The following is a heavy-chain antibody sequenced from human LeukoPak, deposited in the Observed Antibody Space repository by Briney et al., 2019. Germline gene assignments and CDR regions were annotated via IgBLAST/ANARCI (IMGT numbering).Heavy chain of an antibody. J-gene: IGHJ4*02. CDR3: ARDPFGCSSTSCYRDY. Sequence: SVKVSCKASGGTFSSYAISWVRQAPGQGLEWMGGIIPIFGTANYAQKFQGRVTITADESTSTAYMELSSLRSEDTAVYYCARDPFGCSSTSCYRDYWGQGTLVTVSS. V-gene: IGHV1-69*13. D-gene: IGHD2-2*01. CDR1: GGTFSSYA. CDR2: IIPIFGTA.